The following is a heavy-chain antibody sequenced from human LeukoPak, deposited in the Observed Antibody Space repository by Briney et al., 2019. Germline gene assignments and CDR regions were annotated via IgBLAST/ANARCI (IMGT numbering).Heavy chain of an antibody. V-gene: IGHV1-18*04. CDR1: GYTFTSYG. D-gene: IGHD6-13*01. J-gene: IGHJ3*02. Sequence: ASVKVSCKASGYTFTSYGISWVRQAPGQGLEWMGWISAYNGNTNYAQKLQGRVTMTTDTSTSKAYMELRSLRSDDTAVYYCARDLGGIAAAVGAFDIWGQGTMVTVSS. CDR3: ARDLGGIAAAVGAFDI. CDR2: ISAYNGNT.